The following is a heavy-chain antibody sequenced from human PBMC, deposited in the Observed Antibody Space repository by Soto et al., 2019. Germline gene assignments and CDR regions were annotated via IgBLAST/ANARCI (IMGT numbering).Heavy chain of an antibody. CDR3: ARATPTISLLYGMDV. CDR2: ISYDGSNK. Sequence: QVQLVESGGGVVQPGRSLRLSCAASGFTFSSYGMHWVRQAPGKGLEWVAVISYDGSNKYYADSVKGRFTISRDNSKNTLYLQMNSLRAEDTAVYYCARATPTISLLYGMDVWGQGTTVTVSS. J-gene: IGHJ6*02. D-gene: IGHD3-3*01. V-gene: IGHV3-30*03. CDR1: GFTFSSYG.